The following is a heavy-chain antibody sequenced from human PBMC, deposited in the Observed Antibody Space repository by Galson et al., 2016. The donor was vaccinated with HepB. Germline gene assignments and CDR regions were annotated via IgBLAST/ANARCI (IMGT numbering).Heavy chain of an antibody. CDR3: ANLIAAAGIRYPWLYAMDV. CDR1: GFTFSSYG. J-gene: IGHJ6*02. D-gene: IGHD6-13*01. V-gene: IGHV3-30*18. Sequence: SLRLSCAASGFTFSSYGMHWVRQAPGKGLEWVSVISYDENNKYYADSVKGRFTISRDNSKNTLYLQMNALRVEVTAVYYCANLIAAAGIRYPWLYAMDVWGQGTTVTVSS. CDR2: ISYDENNK.